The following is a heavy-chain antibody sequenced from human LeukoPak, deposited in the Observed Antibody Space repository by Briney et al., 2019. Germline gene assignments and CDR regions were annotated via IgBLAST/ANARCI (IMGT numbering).Heavy chain of an antibody. D-gene: IGHD1-14*01. V-gene: IGHV3-23*01. Sequence: GGTLRLSCAASGFTFTSYAMNWVRQAPGKGLEWVSAISGSGGNTYYADSVKGRFTISRDNSKNTLYLQMNSLRAEDTAVYYCAKPARTDYADYWGQGTLVTVSS. CDR3: AKPARTDYADY. CDR2: ISGSGGNT. CDR1: GFTFTSYA. J-gene: IGHJ4*02.